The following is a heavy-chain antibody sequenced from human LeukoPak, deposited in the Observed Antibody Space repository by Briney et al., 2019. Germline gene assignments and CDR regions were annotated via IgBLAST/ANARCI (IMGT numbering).Heavy chain of an antibody. CDR3: AREGRGTGPGSVLRYFDWLLKPLDY. V-gene: IGHV3-33*01. CDR1: GFTFSSYG. D-gene: IGHD3-9*01. Sequence: GRSLRLSCAASGFTFSSYGMHWVRQAPGKGLEWVAVIWYDGSNKYYADSVKGRFTISRDNSKNTLYLQMNSLRAEDTAVYYCAREGRGTGPGSVLRYFDWLLKPLDYWGQGTLVTVSS. CDR2: IWYDGSNK. J-gene: IGHJ4*02.